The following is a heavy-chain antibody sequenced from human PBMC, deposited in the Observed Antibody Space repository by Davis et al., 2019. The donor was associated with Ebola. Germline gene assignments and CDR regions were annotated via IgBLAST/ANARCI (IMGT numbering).Heavy chain of an antibody. Sequence: GGSLRLSCAASGFSFSTYWMSWVRQAPGKGLEWVANIKQDGSEKYYVDSVKGRFTISRDNAKNSLYLQMNSLRAEDTAVYYCVREWFGETDWGPGTLVTVSS. CDR1: GFSFSTYW. V-gene: IGHV3-7*01. CDR3: VREWFGETD. CDR2: IKQDGSEK. D-gene: IGHD3-10*01. J-gene: IGHJ4*02.